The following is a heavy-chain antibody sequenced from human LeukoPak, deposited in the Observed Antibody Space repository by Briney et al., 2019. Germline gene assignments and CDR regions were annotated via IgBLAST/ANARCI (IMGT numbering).Heavy chain of an antibody. V-gene: IGHV1-69*06. J-gene: IGHJ6*03. D-gene: IGHD6-19*01. CDR3: ARLSSGWSNYYYYMDV. Sequence: SVKVSCKASGGTFSSYAISWVRQAPGQGLEWMGGIIPIFGTANYAQKFQGRVTITADKSTSTAYMELSSLRSEDTAVYYCARLSSGWSNYYYYMDVWGKGTTVTVSS. CDR2: IIPIFGTA. CDR1: GGTFSSYA.